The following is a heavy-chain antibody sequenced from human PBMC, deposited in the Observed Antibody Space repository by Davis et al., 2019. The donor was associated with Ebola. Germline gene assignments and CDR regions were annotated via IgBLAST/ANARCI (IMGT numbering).Heavy chain of an antibody. CDR2: ISGSGGST. CDR3: AKDAFRHYGDYGVLMDY. J-gene: IGHJ4*02. V-gene: IGHV3-23*01. CDR1: GFTFSSYA. Sequence: PGGSLRLSCAASGFTFSSYAMSWVRQAPGKGLEWVSAISGSGGSTYYADSVKGRFTISRDNSKNTLYLQMNSLRAEDTAVYYCAKDAFRHYGDYGVLMDYWGQGTLVTVSS. D-gene: IGHD4-17*01.